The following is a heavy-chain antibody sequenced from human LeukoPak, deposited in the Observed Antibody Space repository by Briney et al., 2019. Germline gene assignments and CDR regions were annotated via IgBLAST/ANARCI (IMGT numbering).Heavy chain of an antibody. Sequence: PGGSLRLSCAASGFTFSSYSMNWVRQAPGKGLEWVSSISSSSSYIYYADSVKGRFTISRDNAKNSLYLQMNSLRAEDTAVYYCARDDGSGSYYKASGFDYWGQGTLVTVSS. V-gene: IGHV3-21*01. D-gene: IGHD3-10*01. CDR1: GFTFSSYS. CDR3: ARDDGSGSYYKASGFDY. CDR2: ISSSSSYI. J-gene: IGHJ4*02.